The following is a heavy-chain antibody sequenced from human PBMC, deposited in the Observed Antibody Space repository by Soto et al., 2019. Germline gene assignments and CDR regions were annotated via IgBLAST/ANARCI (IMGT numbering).Heavy chain of an antibody. CDR2: ISSSSSYI. J-gene: IGHJ4*02. Sequence: GGSLKLYCAASCFTFSSYSMNWVRQAPGKGLEWVSSISSSSSYIYYADSVKGRFTISRDNAKNSLYLQMNSLRAEDTAVYYCARHCSSTSCYMGYDYWGPGTLVTVSS. D-gene: IGHD2-2*02. CDR1: CFTFSSYS. V-gene: IGHV3-21*01. CDR3: ARHCSSTSCYMGYDY.